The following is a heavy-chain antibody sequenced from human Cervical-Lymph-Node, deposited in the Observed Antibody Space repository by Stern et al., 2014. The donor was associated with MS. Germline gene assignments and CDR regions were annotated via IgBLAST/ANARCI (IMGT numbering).Heavy chain of an antibody. CDR1: GGSISGYD. Sequence: QVQLVQSGPGLVKPSETLSLTCPVSGGSISGYDCSWIRQPPGKGLEWIGHIYYSGSTNYIPSLKSRVSISIDTPKNQFSLKLSSVTAADTAVYYCARSRDAYSPLAYWGQGALVTVSS. CDR2: IYYSGST. D-gene: IGHD5-24*01. CDR3: ARSRDAYSPLAY. V-gene: IGHV4-59*01. J-gene: IGHJ4*02.